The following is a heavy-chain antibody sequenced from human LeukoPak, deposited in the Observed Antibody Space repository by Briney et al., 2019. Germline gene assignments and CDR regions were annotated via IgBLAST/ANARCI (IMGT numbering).Heavy chain of an antibody. CDR3: ARAGSIAVAGEDFDY. CDR1: GGSISSSNW. D-gene: IGHD6-19*01. Sequence: SGTLSLTCAVSGGSISSSNWWSWVRQPPGKGLVWIGEIYHSGSTNYNPSLKSRVTISVDKSKNQFSLKLSSVTAADTAVYYCARAGSIAVAGEDFDYWGQGTLVTVSS. J-gene: IGHJ4*02. V-gene: IGHV4-4*02. CDR2: IYHSGST.